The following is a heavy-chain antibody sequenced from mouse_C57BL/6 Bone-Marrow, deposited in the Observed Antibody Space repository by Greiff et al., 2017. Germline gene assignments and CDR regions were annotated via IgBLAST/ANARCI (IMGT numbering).Heavy chain of an antibody. CDR3: ARFESGNY. V-gene: IGHV1-50*01. J-gene: IGHJ2*01. CDR2: IDPSDSYT. Sequence: QVQLQQPGAELVKPGASVKLSCKASGYTFTSYWLQWVKQRPGPGLEWIGEIDPSDSYTNYNQKFKGKSTLTVDTSSSTAYMQLSSLTSEDSAVYYFARFESGNYWGQGTTLTVSS. D-gene: IGHD4-1*01. CDR1: GYTFTSYW.